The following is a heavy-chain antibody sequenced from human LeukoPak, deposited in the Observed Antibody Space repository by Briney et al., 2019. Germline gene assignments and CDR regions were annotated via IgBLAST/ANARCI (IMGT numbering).Heavy chain of an antibody. CDR2: IIPIFGTA. Sequence: ASVKVSCKASGGTFSSYAISWVRQAPGQGLEWMGGIIPIFGTANYAQKFQGRVTITADESTSTAYMELSSLRSEDTAVYYCARLRSDDFWSGYYRYGASRYGMDVWGRGTTVTVSS. CDR1: GGTFSSYA. CDR3: ARLRSDDFWSGYYRYGASRYGMDV. D-gene: IGHD3-3*01. J-gene: IGHJ6*02. V-gene: IGHV1-69*13.